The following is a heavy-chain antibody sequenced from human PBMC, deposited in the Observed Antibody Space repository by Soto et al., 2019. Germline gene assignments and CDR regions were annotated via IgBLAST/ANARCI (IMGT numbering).Heavy chain of an antibody. D-gene: IGHD6-13*01. J-gene: IGHJ4*02. CDR3: AKGGRQRLVTSDFNY. CDR1: GFTFSDYA. CDR2: VSHDGRNT. Sequence: VQLVESGGGVVQPGRSLRLSCAASGFTFSDYAMHWVRQAPGKGLEWVAVVSHDGRNTHYADSVKGRFTISRDSCKNTVSLEMTSLRAEDTAIYYCAKGGRQRLVTSDFNYWGQGALVTVSS. V-gene: IGHV3-30*18.